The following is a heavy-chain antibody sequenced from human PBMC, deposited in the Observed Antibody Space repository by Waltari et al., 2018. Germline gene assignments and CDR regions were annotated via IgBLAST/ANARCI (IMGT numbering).Heavy chain of an antibody. CDR2: ISYDGSNK. V-gene: IGHV3-30-3*01. J-gene: IGHJ4*02. D-gene: IGHD3-10*01. CDR3: ARASRGLA. Sequence: QVQLVESGGGVVQPGRSLRLSCAASGFTFSQYALNWIRQAPGKGLEWVAVISYDGSNKNYADSVKGRFTISRDNSKNILSLQMNSLRVDDTAVYYCARASRGLAWGQGTLVTVSS. CDR1: GFTFSQYA.